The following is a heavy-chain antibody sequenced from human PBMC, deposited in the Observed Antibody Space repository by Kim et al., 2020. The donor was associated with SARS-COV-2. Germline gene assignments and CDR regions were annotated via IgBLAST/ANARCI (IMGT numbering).Heavy chain of an antibody. Sequence: GGSLRLSCAASGFTFSSYSMNWVRQAPGKGLEWVSSISSSSSYIYYADSVKGRFTISRDNAKNSRYLQMNSLRAEDTAVYYCASFEKKAVAGSDDFDYWGQGTLVTVSS. V-gene: IGHV3-21*01. CDR3: ASFEKKAVAGSDDFDY. D-gene: IGHD6-13*01. CDR1: GFTFSSYS. CDR2: ISSSSSYI. J-gene: IGHJ4*02.